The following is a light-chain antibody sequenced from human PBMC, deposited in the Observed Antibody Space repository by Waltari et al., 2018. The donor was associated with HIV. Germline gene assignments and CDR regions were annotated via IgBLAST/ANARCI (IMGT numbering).Light chain of an antibody. CDR2: YDG. CDR1: AIGTRS. Sequence: SYVLTQTPSVSVAPGKTATLTCERSAIGTRSVPWYRQKPGQAPVLVIYYDGERPSGIAERFSGSNSGNTATLTISRVGVGDEADYYCQVWDANTDVVFGTGTKLTVL. CDR3: QVWDANTDVV. J-gene: IGLJ2*01. V-gene: IGLV3-21*04.